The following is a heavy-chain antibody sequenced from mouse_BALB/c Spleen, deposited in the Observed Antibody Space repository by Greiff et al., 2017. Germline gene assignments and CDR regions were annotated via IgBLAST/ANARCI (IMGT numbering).Heavy chain of an antibody. J-gene: IGHJ3*01. CDR1: GYTFTSYY. Sequence: QVQLQQSGPELVKPGASVRISCKASGYTFTSYYIHWVKQRPGQGLEWIGWIYPGNVNTKYNEKFKGKATLTADKSSSTAYMQLSSLTSEDSAVYFCARSTLDGYYVFAYWGQGTLVTVSA. D-gene: IGHD2-3*01. CDR3: ARSTLDGYYVFAY. CDR2: IYPGNVNT. V-gene: IGHV1S56*01.